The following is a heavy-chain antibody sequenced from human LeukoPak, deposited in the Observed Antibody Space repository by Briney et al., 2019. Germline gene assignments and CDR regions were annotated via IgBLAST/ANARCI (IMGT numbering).Heavy chain of an antibody. CDR1: GGSFSGYY. J-gene: IGHJ4*02. V-gene: IGHV4-34*01. D-gene: IGHD5-18*01. CDR3: ARGPILYTAMAR. Sequence: SETLSLTCAVYGGSFSGYYWSWIRQPPGKGLEWIGEINHSGSTNYNPSLKSRVTISVDTSKKQFSLKLSSVTAADTAVYYCARGPILYTAMARWGQGTLVTVSS. CDR2: INHSGST.